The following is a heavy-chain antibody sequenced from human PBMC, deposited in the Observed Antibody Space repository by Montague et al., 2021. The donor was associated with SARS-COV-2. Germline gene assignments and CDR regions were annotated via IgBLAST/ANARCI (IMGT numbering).Heavy chain of an antibody. V-gene: IGHV4-39*01. J-gene: IGHJ4*02. D-gene: IGHD3-16*02. CDR1: GGSISSSSYY. CDR2: IYYRGST. CDR3: ARIRLGVWGSYRYFDY. Sequence: SETLSLTCTVSGGSISSSSYYWGWIRQPPGKGLEWIGSIYYRGSTYYNPSLKSRVTISVDTSKNQFSLKLSSVTAADTAVYYCARIRLGVWGSYRYFDYWGQGTLVTVSS.